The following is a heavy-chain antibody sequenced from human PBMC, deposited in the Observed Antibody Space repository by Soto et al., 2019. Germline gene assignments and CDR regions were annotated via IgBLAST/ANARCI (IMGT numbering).Heavy chain of an antibody. V-gene: IGHV1-46*01. CDR3: GRDREDRVGGVSFDY. CDR1: GYTFTSYY. D-gene: IGHD3-16*01. Sequence: QVQLVQSGAEVMKPGASVKVSCKASGYTFTSYYMHWVRQAPAQGLEWMGIINPRGGSTSYGQKVHGRVTMTRDTSTSTFYRELSSQRSEDTAVYYCGRDREDRVGGVSFDYWGQGTLVTVSS. CDR2: INPRGGST. J-gene: IGHJ4*02.